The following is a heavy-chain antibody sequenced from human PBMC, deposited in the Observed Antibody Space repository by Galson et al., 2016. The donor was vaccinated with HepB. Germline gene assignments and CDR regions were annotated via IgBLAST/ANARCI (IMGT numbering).Heavy chain of an antibody. CDR3: ARDLYSGYDFLFRGETSFDH. CDR1: GFASSSYP. Sequence: SLRLSCAASGFASSSYPMHWVRQTPGKGLEWVAVISDDGNNKYYTDSVKGRFTISRVNSENTLFLQMNGLGAEDTAVYYCARDLYSGYDFLFRGETSFDHWGQGILVTVSS. CDR2: ISDDGNNK. J-gene: IGHJ4*02. D-gene: IGHD5-12*01. V-gene: IGHV3-30-3*01.